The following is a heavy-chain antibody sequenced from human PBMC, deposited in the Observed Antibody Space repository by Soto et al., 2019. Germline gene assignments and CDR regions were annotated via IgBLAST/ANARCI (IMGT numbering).Heavy chain of an antibody. Sequence: PGGSLRLSCAASGFTFSSYSMNWVRQAPGKGLEWVSSISSSSSYIYYADSVKGRFTISRDNAKNSLYLQMNSLRAEDTAVYYCARGLPYSGYDFAFDIWGQGTMVTVS. CDR1: GFTFSSYS. V-gene: IGHV3-21*01. J-gene: IGHJ3*02. D-gene: IGHD5-12*01. CDR2: ISSSSSYI. CDR3: ARGLPYSGYDFAFDI.